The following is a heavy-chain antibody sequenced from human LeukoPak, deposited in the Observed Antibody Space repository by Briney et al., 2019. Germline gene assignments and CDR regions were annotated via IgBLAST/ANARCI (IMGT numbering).Heavy chain of an antibody. CDR3: ARGGPTGASRVFVVQ. CDR1: GFTFGTYS. CDR2: MSSRSTYI. V-gene: IGHV3-21*06. Sequence: GGTLRLSCAASGFTFGTYSMTWVRQASGKGRECVSSMSSRSTYIYYADSVRGRFTISRANAQNSLYLLMHSLRVDDTAVYYCARGGPTGASRVFVVQWGEGTLVTVSS. D-gene: IGHD2-15*01. J-gene: IGHJ4*02.